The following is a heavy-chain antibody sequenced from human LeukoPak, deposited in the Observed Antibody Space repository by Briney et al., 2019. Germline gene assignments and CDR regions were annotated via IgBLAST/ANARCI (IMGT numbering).Heavy chain of an antibody. D-gene: IGHD5-12*01. CDR2: IRYDGSNK. J-gene: IGHJ3*02. V-gene: IGHV3-30*02. CDR1: GFTFSSYG. Sequence: GGSLRLSCAASGFTFSSYGMHWVRQAPGKGLEWVAFIRYDGSNKYYADSVKGRFTISRDNSKNTLYLQMNSLRAEDTAVYYCAKDPGGDGYDWRAFDIWGQGTMVTVSS. CDR3: AKDPGGDGYDWRAFDI.